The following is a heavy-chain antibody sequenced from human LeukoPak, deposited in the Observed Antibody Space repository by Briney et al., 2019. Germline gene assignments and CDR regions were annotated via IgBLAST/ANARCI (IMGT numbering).Heavy chain of an antibody. CDR3: ARGMGTTTFADFDY. D-gene: IGHD1-7*01. V-gene: IGHV1-18*01. CDR2: ISPYNGNT. CDR1: GYTXSGSG. Sequence: ASVKVSCKASGYTXSGSGISWVRQAPGQGLEWMGWISPYNGNTNYAQNLQGRVTMTTDTSTSTAYMELRSPRSDDTAVYYCARGMGTTTFADFDYWGQGTLVTVSS. J-gene: IGHJ4*02.